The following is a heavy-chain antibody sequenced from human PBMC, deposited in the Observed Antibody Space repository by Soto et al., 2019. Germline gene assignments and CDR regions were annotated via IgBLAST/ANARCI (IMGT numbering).Heavy chain of an antibody. CDR1: GFTLSGSA. CDR2: IRSKANSYAT. J-gene: IGHJ6*02. CDR3: TRQGYDGYYSYGSDV. D-gene: IGHD5-12*01. Sequence: PGGSLRLSCAASGFTLSGSAMHWVRQASGKGLEWVGRIRSKANSYATAYAASVKGRFTISRDDSKNTAYLQMNSLKTEDTAVYYCTRQGYDGYYSYGSDVWGQGTTVTVSS. V-gene: IGHV3-73*01.